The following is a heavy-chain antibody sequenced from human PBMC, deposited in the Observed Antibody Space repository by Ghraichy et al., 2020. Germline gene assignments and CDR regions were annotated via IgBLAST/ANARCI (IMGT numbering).Heavy chain of an antibody. J-gene: IGHJ3*02. Sequence: GGSLRLSCAASGFTFSSYSMNWVRQAPGKGLEWVSYISSSSSTIYYADSVKGRFTISRDNAKNSLYLQMNSLRDEDTAVYYCARPPFYYDSSGYYSEGDAFDIWGQGTMVTVSS. CDR2: ISSSSSTI. CDR1: GFTFSSYS. D-gene: IGHD3-22*01. V-gene: IGHV3-48*02. CDR3: ARPPFYYDSSGYYSEGDAFDI.